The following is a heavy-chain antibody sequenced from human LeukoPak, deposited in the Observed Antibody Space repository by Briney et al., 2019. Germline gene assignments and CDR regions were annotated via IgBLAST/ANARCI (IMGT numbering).Heavy chain of an antibody. CDR3: ARDSDDYYGPEKHYYYYMDV. D-gene: IGHD3-10*01. J-gene: IGHJ6*03. CDR1: GGTFSSYA. CDR2: IIPIFGTA. V-gene: IGHV1-69*05. Sequence: GASVKVSCKSSGGTFSSYAISWVRQAPGQGLEWIGGIIPIFGTANYAQKFQGRVTITTDESTSTAYMELSSLRSEDTAVYYCARDSDDYYGPEKHYYYYMDVWGKGTTVTVSS.